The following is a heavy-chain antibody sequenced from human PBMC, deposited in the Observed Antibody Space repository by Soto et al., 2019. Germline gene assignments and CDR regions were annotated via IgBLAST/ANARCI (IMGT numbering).Heavy chain of an antibody. CDR2: ISGSGVGT. D-gene: IGHD3-3*01. CDR3: PKGPTGFGGVFSFHYIYGMYV. V-gene: IGHV3-23*01. CDR1: GFTFSTSA. J-gene: IGHJ6*01. Sequence: PGGSLRLSCTASGFTFSTSAMSWVRQAPGRGLEWVSGISGSGVGTYYADSVKGRFTISRDNSKNTLYLQLSGLRAEDAAVYYCPKGPTGFGGVFSFHYIYGMYVWGQGTQLAVSS.